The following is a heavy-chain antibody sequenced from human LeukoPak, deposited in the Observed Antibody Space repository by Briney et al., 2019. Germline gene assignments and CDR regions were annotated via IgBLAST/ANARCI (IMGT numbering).Heavy chain of an antibody. V-gene: IGHV3-30*18. D-gene: IGHD5-18*01. CDR1: GFTFSSYG. Sequence: GGSLRLSCAASGFTFSSYGMHWVRQAPGKGLEWVAVISYDGSNKYYADSVKGRFTISRDNSKNTLYLQMNSLRAEDTAVYYCAKSAQRYNDYWGQGTLVTVSS. CDR3: AKSAQRYNDY. CDR2: ISYDGSNK. J-gene: IGHJ4*02.